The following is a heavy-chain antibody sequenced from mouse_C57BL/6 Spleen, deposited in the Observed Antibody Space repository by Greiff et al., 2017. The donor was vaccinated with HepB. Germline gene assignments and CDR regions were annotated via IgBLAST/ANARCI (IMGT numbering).Heavy chain of an antibody. CDR1: GFTFSDYG. CDR3: ARWTTRYFDV. Sequence: EVMLVESGGGLVKPGGSLKLSCAASGFTFSDYGMHWVRQAPEKGLEWVAYISSGSSTIYYADTVKGRFTISRDNAKNTLFLQMTSLRSEDTAMYYCARWTTRYFDVWGTGTTVTVSS. J-gene: IGHJ1*03. CDR2: ISSGSSTI. D-gene: IGHD2-12*01. V-gene: IGHV5-17*01.